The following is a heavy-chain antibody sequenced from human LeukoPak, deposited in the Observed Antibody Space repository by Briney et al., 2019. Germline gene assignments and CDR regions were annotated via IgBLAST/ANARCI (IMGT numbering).Heavy chain of an antibody. CDR1: GGSISNYY. CDR3: ARVMPSSAAAGTYYFDY. CDR2: IYYSGST. D-gene: IGHD6-13*01. J-gene: IGHJ4*02. Sequence: SETLSLTCTVSGGSISNYYWSWIRQPPGERLEWIGYIYYSGSTNYNPSLKSRVTISVDTSKNQFSLKLSSVTAADTAVYYCARVMPSSAAAGTYYFDYWGQGTLVTVSS. V-gene: IGHV4-59*01.